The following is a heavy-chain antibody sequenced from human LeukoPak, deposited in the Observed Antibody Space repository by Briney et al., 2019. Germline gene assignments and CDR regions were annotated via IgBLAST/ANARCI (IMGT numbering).Heavy chain of an antibody. V-gene: IGHV3-23*01. CDR3: AKQGGRYFDY. CDR1: GLTFSSSA. Sequence: GGSLRLSCAASGLTFSSSAMSWVRQAPGKGLEWVSAISSSGGSTYYTDSVKGRFTISRDNSKNTLYLQMNSLRAEDTAVYYCAKQGGRYFDYRGRGSIVTVSS. D-gene: IGHD3-16*01. J-gene: IGHJ4*02. CDR2: ISSSGGST.